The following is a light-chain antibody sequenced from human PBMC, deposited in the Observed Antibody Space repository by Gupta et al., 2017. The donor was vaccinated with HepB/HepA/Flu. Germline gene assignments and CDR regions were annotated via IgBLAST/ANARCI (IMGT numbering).Light chain of an antibody. CDR1: SSNIGSDY. J-gene: IGLJ3*02. V-gene: IGLV1-51*01. Sequence: QSVLTQPPSVSAAPGQKVTISCSGSSSNIGSDYVSWYQQVPGTAPKLLIYDNNKRPSGIPDRFSGSKSGTSASLAITGLQAEDEADYYCQSYDRSLSGVVFGGGTKLSVL. CDR2: DNN. CDR3: QSYDRSLSGVV.